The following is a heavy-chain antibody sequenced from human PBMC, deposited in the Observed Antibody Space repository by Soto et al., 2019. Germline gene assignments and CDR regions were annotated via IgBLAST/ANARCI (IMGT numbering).Heavy chain of an antibody. CDR3: ARDSWMFDY. Sequence: PSETHSLTCTVSGGSSISSSCHWGWIRQPPGKGLEWIASIKYSGTTFYNPSLKSRVTLSVDTSKNQFALKLSSVTAADTAVYYCARDSWMFDYWGQGTLVTVSS. CDR2: IKYSGTT. J-gene: IGHJ4*02. V-gene: IGHV4-39*06. CDR1: GGSSISSSCH. D-gene: IGHD1-1*01.